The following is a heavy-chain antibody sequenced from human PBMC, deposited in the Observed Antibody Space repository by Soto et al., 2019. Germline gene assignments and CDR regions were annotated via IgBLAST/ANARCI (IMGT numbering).Heavy chain of an antibody. CDR1: GGSISSGGYY. CDR2: IYYSGST. V-gene: IGHV4-31*03. Sequence: QVQLQEAGPGLVKPSQTLSLTCTVSGGSISSGGYYWSWIRQQPGKGLEWIGYIYYSGSTYYHPSLKTRVSISVDTSKNQFSLKLSYVTAADSAVYYCARGDWIHLGCDYWGQGTLVTVSS. J-gene: IGHJ4*02. D-gene: IGHD5-18*01. CDR3: ARGDWIHLGCDY.